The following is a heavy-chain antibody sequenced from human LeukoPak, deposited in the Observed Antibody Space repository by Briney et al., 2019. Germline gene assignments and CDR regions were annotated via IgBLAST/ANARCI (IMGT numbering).Heavy chain of an antibody. CDR3: ATLSGSTSPDY. V-gene: IGHV1-8*03. CDR1: GYTFTSYD. Sequence: ASVKVSCKASGYTFTSYDINWVRQATGQGLEWMGWVNPNSGNTGYAQKFQGRVTITRNTSISTAYMELSSLRSEDTAVYYCATLSGSTSPDYWGQGTLVSVSS. J-gene: IGHJ4*02. CDR2: VNPNSGNT. D-gene: IGHD2-2*01.